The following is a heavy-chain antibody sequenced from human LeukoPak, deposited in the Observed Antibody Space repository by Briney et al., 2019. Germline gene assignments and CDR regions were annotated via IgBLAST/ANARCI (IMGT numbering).Heavy chain of an antibody. CDR3: AKVKGGGSYYAYFDY. CDR1: GFTFSSYG. D-gene: IGHD1-26*01. CDR2: ISGSGGST. V-gene: IGHV3-23*01. J-gene: IGHJ4*02. Sequence: PGGSLRLSCAASGFTFSSYGMSWVRQAPGKGLEWVSAISGSGGSTYYTHSVNGRFTISRDNSKNTLYLQMDSLKSEETAVYYCAKVKGGGSYYAYFDYWGQGTLVTVSS.